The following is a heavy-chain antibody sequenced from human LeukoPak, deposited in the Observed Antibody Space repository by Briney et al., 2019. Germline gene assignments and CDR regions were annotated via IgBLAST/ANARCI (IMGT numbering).Heavy chain of an antibody. D-gene: IGHD4-17*01. J-gene: IGHJ3*02. V-gene: IGHV3-74*01. CDR2: INRDGSST. CDR1: GFTFSNYA. Sequence: GGSLRLSCAASGFTFSNYAMGWVRQAPGKGLVWVSRINRDGSSTNYADSVKGRFTISRDNAKNTVYLQMNSLSAEDTAMYYCTFSSYGDHVGVDAFDIWGQGTMVTVSS. CDR3: TFSSYGDHVGVDAFDI.